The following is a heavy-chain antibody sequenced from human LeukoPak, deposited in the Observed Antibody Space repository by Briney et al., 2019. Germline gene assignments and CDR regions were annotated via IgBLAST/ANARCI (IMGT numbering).Heavy chain of an antibody. D-gene: IGHD3-3*01. CDR1: GFTFSSYS. J-gene: IGHJ3*02. CDR2: ISSSSSTI. Sequence: GGSLRLSCAASGFTFSSYSMNWVRQAPGKGLEGVSYISSSSSTIYYADSAKGRFTFSRDNAKNSLYLQMNSLRAEDTAVYYCARDSSGYDFWSGYYAWPKGDAFDIWGQGTMVTVSS. V-gene: IGHV3-48*01. CDR3: ARDSSGYDFWSGYYAWPKGDAFDI.